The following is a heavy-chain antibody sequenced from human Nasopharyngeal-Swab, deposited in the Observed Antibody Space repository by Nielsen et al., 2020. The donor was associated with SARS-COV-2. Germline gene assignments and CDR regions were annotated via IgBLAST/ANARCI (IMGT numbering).Heavy chain of an antibody. CDR2: IKQDGSEK. CDR3: ARVWGDIVVVPAAVWYMDV. D-gene: IGHD2-2*01. CDR1: GFTFSSYW. J-gene: IGHJ6*03. Sequence: GESLKISCAASGFTFSSYWLSWVRQAPGKGLEWVANIKQDGSEKYYVDSVKGRFTIPRDNAKNSLYLQMNSLRAEDTAVYYCARVWGDIVVVPAAVWYMDVWGKGTTVTVSS. V-gene: IGHV3-7*01.